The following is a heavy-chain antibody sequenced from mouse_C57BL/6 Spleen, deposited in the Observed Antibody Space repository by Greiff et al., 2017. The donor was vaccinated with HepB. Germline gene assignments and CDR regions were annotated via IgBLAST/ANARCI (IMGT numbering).Heavy chain of an antibody. V-gene: IGHV2-2*01. CDR1: GFSLTSYG. CDR3: ARPRELPFLMDY. D-gene: IGHD2-12*01. CDR2: IWSGGST. Sequence: QVQLQQSGPGLVQPSQSLSITCTVSGFSLTSYGVHWVRQSPGKGLEWLGVIWSGGSTDYNAAFISRLSISKDNSKCQVFFKMNSLQADDTAIYYCARPRELPFLMDYWGQGTSVTVSS. J-gene: IGHJ4*01.